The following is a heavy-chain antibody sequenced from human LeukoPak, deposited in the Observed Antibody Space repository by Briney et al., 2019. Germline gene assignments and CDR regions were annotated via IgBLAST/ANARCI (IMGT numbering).Heavy chain of an antibody. V-gene: IGHV1-2*06. Sequence: ASVKVSWKASGYTFTGYYMHWGLQDRVQGLDWMGLLNPNSCATNYARKFQGRVTMTRDTSISTAYMELSRLRSDDTAVYYCARVATKASAVSPPRPTYYMDVWGKGTTVTVSS. CDR2: LNPNSCAT. J-gene: IGHJ6*03. D-gene: IGHD4-17*01. CDR3: ARVATKASAVSPPRPTYYMDV. CDR1: GYTFTGYY.